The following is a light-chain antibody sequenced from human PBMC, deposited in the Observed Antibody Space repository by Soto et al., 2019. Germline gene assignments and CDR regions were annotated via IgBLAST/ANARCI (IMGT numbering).Light chain of an antibody. CDR1: QDISSA. CDR2: DAS. V-gene: IGKV1D-13*01. J-gene: IGKJ1*01. Sequence: AILLTQSPSSLSASVGDRVTITCRASQDISSALAWYHQKTGKAPKLLIYDASTLGGGVTSRFSGSGSGTDFTLTISSLQPEDFATYYCQQYNNYSLTFGQGTKVEIK. CDR3: QQYNNYSLT.